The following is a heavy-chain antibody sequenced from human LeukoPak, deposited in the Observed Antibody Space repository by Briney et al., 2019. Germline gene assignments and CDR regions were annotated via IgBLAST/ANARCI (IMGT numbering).Heavy chain of an antibody. V-gene: IGHV4-34*01. J-gene: IGHJ5*02. D-gene: IGHD3-10*01. CDR3: ARHRTRHYYGSGSYYNGGTWFDP. CDR2: INHSGST. CDR1: GESFSGYY. Sequence: SETLSLTCAVYGESFSGYYWSWIRQPPGKGLEWIGEINHSGSTNYNPSLKSRVTISVDTSKNQFSLKLSSVTAADTAVYYCARHRTRHYYGSGSYYNGGTWFDPWGQGTLVTVSS.